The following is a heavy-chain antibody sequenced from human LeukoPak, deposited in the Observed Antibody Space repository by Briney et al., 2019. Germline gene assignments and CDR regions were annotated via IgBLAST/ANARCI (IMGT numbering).Heavy chain of an antibody. Sequence: GGSLRLSCAASGFTFSSYYMAWFRQAPGKGLEWVANIKQDGSEKFYVGSVKGRFTISRDNAKNSLFLQFNSLRVEDTAVYYCAGGRGWLVEYWGQGTLVSVSS. CDR2: IKQDGSEK. D-gene: IGHD6-19*01. CDR3: AGGRGWLVEY. J-gene: IGHJ4*02. CDR1: GFTFSSYY. V-gene: IGHV3-7*05.